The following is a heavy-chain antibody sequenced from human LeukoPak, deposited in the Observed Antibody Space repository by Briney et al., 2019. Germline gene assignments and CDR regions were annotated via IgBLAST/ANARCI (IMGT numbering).Heavy chain of an antibody. CDR1: AFTFSDYY. D-gene: IGHD3-10*01. Sequence: GGSLRLSCAASAFTFSDYYMSGIRQAPGKGLEWVSYISSSSSYTNYADSVKGRFTISRDNAKNSLYLQMNSLRAEDTAVYYCSTDSGWDYFDYCGQGSLVTVSS. CDR3: STDSGWDYFDY. CDR2: ISSSSSYT. V-gene: IGHV3-11*05. J-gene: IGHJ4*02.